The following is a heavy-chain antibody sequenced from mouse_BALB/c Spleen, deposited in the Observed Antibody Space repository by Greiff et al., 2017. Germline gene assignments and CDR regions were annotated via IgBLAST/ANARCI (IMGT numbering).Heavy chain of an antibody. CDR2: ISSGGSYT. D-gene: IGHD2-4*01. CDR3: ARGMITTYYYAMDD. CDR1: GFTFSSYA. J-gene: IGHJ4*01. Sequence: EVHLVESGGGLVKPGGSLKLSCAASGFTFSSYAMSWVRQSPEKRLEWVAEISSGGSYTYYPDTVTGRFTISRDNAKNTLYLEMSSLRSEDTAMYYCARGMITTYYYAMDDWGQGTSVTVSS. V-gene: IGHV5-9-4*01.